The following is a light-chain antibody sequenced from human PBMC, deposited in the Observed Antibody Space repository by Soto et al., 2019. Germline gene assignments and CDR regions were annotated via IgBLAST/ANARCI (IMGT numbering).Light chain of an antibody. CDR2: GVS. V-gene: IGLV2-8*01. Sequence: QSVLTQPPSASGSPGQSVTISCTGTSSDVGAYNYVSWYQQHPGKAPKLVIYGVSKRPSGVPDRFSGSKSGNTASLTVSGLQAEDEADYYCSSYVGNDNLVFGGGTKLTVL. J-gene: IGLJ3*02. CDR1: SSDVGAYNY. CDR3: SSYVGNDNLV.